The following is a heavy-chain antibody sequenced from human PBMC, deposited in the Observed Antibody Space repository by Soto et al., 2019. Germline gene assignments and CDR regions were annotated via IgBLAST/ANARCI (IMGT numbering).Heavy chain of an antibody. Sequence: GGSLRLSCGASGFTFSSYWVQWVRQAPGKGLVWVSRINNDGSTTNYADSAKGRFTISRDNAKNTLYLHMNSLRAEDTAVYYCARGYGVIEYWGQGTLVTVSS. V-gene: IGHV3-74*01. CDR1: GFTFSSYW. CDR3: ARGYGVIEY. D-gene: IGHD4-17*01. CDR2: INNDGSTT. J-gene: IGHJ4*02.